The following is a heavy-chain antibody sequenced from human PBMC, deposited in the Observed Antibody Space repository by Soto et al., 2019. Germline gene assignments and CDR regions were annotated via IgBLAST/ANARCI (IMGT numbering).Heavy chain of an antibody. V-gene: IGHV3-33*01. J-gene: IGHJ6*02. CDR2: IWHDGSNK. Sequence: QVQLVESGGGVVQPGRSLRLSCAASGFTFSSYGMHWVRQAPGKGLEWVAVIWHDGSNKYYADSVKGRFTISRDNSKNTLYLQMNSLRAEDTAVYYCARERMNYGMDVWGQGTTVTVSS. CDR3: ARERMNYGMDV. CDR1: GFTFSSYG.